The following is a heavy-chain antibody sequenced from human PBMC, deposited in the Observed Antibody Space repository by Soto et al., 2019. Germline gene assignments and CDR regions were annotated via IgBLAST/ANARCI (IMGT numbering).Heavy chain of an antibody. D-gene: IGHD6-13*01. V-gene: IGHV3-11*05. Sequence: PGGSLRLSCAASGFTFSDYYMSWIRQAPGKGLEWVSYISSSSNYTNYADSVKGRFTISRDNAKSSLYLQMNSLRAEDTAVYYCARDTYSSSWYFDYWGQGTLVTVSS. CDR2: ISSSSNYT. CDR1: GFTFSDYY. CDR3: ARDTYSSSWYFDY. J-gene: IGHJ4*02.